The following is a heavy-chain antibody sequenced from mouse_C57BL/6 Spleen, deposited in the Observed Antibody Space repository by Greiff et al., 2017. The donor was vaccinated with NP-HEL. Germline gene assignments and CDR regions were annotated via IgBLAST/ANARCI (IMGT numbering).Heavy chain of an antibody. CDR3: ARSGESLLYFDY. CDR2: IYPRSGNT. D-gene: IGHD6-2*01. J-gene: IGHJ2*01. CDR1: GYTFTSYG. V-gene: IGHV1-81*01. Sequence: VQLQQSGAELARPGASVKLSCKASGYTFTSYGISWVKQRTGQGLEWIGEIYPRSGNTYYNEKFKGKATLTADKSSSTAYMELRSLTSEDSAVYFCARSGESLLYFDYWGQGTTLTVSS.